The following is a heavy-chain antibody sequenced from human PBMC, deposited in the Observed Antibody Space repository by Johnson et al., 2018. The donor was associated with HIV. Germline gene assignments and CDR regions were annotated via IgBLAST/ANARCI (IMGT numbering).Heavy chain of an antibody. Sequence: MLLVESGGGLVQPGGSLRLSCAASGFTVSSNYMSWVRQAPGKGLEWVSVIYSGDTTYYADSVKGRFTISRDNSKNTLYLQMNSLRAEDTAVYYCARAYSYGAFDIWGLGTKVTVSS. D-gene: IGHD5-18*01. CDR1: GFTVSSNY. V-gene: IGHV3-66*01. CDR2: IYSGDTT. J-gene: IGHJ3*02. CDR3: ARAYSYGAFDI.